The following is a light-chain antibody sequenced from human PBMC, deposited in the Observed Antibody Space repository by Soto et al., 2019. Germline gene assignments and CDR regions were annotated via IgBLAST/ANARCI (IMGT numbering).Light chain of an antibody. V-gene: IGKV3-11*01. CDR3: QQRSNWPPT. CDR2: GAS. J-gene: IGKJ5*01. Sequence: EIVLTQSPATLSLSPGERATLSCRASQSISIYLAWYQQKPGQAPRLLIYGASNRATGIPARFSGSGSGTDFTLTISSLEPEDFAVYYCQQRSNWPPTFGQGTRLEIK. CDR1: QSISIY.